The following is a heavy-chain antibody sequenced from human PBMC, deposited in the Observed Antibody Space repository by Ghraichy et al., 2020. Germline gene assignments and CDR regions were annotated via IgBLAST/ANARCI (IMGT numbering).Heavy chain of an antibody. CDR2: IKSKTDGATA. D-gene: IGHD2-15*01. CDR3: ATVRCSGGSCYSSAIYFYYHGMDV. J-gene: IGHJ6*02. V-gene: IGHV3-15*01. Sequence: GGSLRLSCSTSEITFSHAWMSWVRQAPGKGLEWVGRIKSKTDGATADYAPAVKGRFTISRDESENTMYLQMNSLKIEDTGVYYCATVRCSGGSCYSSAIYFYYHGMDVWGQGTTVTVS. CDR1: EITFSHAW.